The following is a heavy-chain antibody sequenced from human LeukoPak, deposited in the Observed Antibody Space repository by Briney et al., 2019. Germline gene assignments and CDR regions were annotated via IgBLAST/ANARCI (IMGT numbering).Heavy chain of an antibody. J-gene: IGHJ4*02. D-gene: IGHD3-10*01. CDR3: AREWFGELTPDY. CDR1: GFTFSSYG. Sequence: GGSLRLSCAASGFTFSSYGMHWVRQAPGKGLEWVAVIWYDGSNKYYADSVKGRFTISRDNSKNTLYLQMNSLRAEDTAVYYCAREWFGELTPDYWGQGTLVTVSS. CDR2: IWYDGSNK. V-gene: IGHV3-33*01.